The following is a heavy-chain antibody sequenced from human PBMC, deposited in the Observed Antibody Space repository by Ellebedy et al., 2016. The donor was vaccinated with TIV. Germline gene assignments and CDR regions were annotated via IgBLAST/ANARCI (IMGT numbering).Heavy chain of an antibody. CDR3: ATDKVCFTFDI. CDR1: GFTFSASW. CDR2: INQDGRTT. J-gene: IGHJ3*02. V-gene: IGHV3-7*01. Sequence: PGGSLRLSCAASGFTFSASWMTWVRQAPGQGLEWVANINQDGRTTNYMDSVKGRFTISRDNAKSSLYLQLNSLRVDDTAMYYCATDKVCFTFDIWGRGTMVTVSS.